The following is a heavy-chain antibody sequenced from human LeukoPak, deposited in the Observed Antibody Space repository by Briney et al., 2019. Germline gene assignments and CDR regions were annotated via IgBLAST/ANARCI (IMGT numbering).Heavy chain of an antibody. CDR1: GFTFSSYS. Sequence: GGSLRLSCAASGFTFSSYSMNWVRQAPGEGLEWVSSISSSSSYIYYADLVKGRFTISRDNAKNSLYLQMNSLSAEDTAVYYCASLYSSSWYYWGQGTLVTVCS. CDR2: ISSSSSYI. J-gene: IGHJ4*02. CDR3: ASLYSSSWYY. D-gene: IGHD6-13*01. V-gene: IGHV3-21*01.